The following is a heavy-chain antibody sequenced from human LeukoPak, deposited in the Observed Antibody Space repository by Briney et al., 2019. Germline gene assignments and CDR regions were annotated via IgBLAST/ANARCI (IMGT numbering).Heavy chain of an antibody. V-gene: IGHV1-69*06. D-gene: IGHD6-13*01. J-gene: IGHJ4*02. CDR2: IIPIFGTA. CDR3: ARDFIAAAGASSSQT. Sequence: SVKVSCKASGGTFSSYAISWVRQAPGQGLEWMGGIIPIFGTANYAQKFQGRVTITADKSTSTAYMELSSLRSEDTAVYYCARDFIAAAGASSSQTWGQGTLVTVSS. CDR1: GGTFSSYA.